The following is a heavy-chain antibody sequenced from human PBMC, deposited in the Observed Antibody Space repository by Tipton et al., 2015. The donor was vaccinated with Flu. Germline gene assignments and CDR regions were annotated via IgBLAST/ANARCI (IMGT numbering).Heavy chain of an antibody. Sequence: SLRLSCAASGFTFSSYGMHWVRQAPGKGLEWVAVIWYDGSNKYYADSVKGRFTISRDNSKNTLYLQMNSLRAEETAVYYCAKGGGGDYYDSSGELDYWGQGTLVTGSS. D-gene: IGHD3-22*01. V-gene: IGHV3-33*06. CDR2: IWYDGSNK. CDR1: GFTFSSYG. CDR3: AKGGGGDYYDSSGELDY. J-gene: IGHJ4*02.